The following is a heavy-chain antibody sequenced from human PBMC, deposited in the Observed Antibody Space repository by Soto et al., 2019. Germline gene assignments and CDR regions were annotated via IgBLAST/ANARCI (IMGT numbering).Heavy chain of an antibody. Sequence: QITLNESGPTLVKPTQTLTLTCTFSGFSLGTYGVGVGWIRQPPGKALEWLALIYWDDDKRYSPSLKSRLTIIKDTSKRQVFLTLTNMDPVDTATYYCAHRGGGIVDWYFDLWGRGTPVIVSS. D-gene: IGHD1-26*01. CDR2: IYWDDDK. CDR1: GFSLGTYGVG. CDR3: AHRGGGIVDWYFDL. J-gene: IGHJ2*01. V-gene: IGHV2-5*02.